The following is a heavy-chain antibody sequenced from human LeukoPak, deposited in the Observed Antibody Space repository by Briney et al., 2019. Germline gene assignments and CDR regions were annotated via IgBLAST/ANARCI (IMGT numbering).Heavy chain of an antibody. V-gene: IGHV3-7*01. Sequence: GGSLRLSCAASGFTFSSDYMSRVRQTPGKGLEWVAKINPDGSGIAYGDSVKGRFSISRDNAKNSLYLQMNSLRADDTAIYYCARDPAYGALDYWGKGILVTVSS. CDR3: ARDPAYGALDY. D-gene: IGHD4-17*01. J-gene: IGHJ4*02. CDR2: INPDGSGI. CDR1: GFTFSSDY.